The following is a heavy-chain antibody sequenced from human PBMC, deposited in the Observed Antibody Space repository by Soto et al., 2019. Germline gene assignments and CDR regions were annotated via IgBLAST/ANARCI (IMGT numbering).Heavy chain of an antibody. CDR2: IYYSGST. CDR1: GGSISSYY. CDR3: ARRLPDGLKDY. Sequence: SETLSLTCTVSGGSISSYYWSWIRQPPGKGLEWIGYIYYSGSTNYNPSLKSRVTISVDTSKNQFSLKLSSVTAADTAVYYCARRLPDGLKDYWGQGTLVTVSS. V-gene: IGHV4-59*08. D-gene: IGHD2-21*01. J-gene: IGHJ4*02.